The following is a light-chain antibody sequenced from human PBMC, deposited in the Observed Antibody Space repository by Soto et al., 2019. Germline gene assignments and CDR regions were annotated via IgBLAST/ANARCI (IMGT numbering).Light chain of an antibody. V-gene: IGKV1-5*01. CDR1: QSISKW. Sequence: DIQMTQYTSTLSASIGDRVSITCRASQSISKWLAWHQQKPGKAPKLLIYDASTLQSGVPPRFSGSGSGTEFTLTIRSLQPDDIATYYCQQYSSYSAWTFGEGTKVDNK. J-gene: IGKJ1*01. CDR2: DAS. CDR3: QQYSSYSAWT.